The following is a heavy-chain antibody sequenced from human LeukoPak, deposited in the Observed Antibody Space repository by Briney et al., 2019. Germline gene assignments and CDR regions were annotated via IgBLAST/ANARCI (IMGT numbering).Heavy chain of an antibody. Sequence: SETLSLTCAVYGGSFSGYYWSWIRQPPGKGLEWIGEISHSGSTNYNPSPKSRVTISVDTSKNQFSLKLSSVTAADTAVYYCASTAYYFDYWGQGTLVTVSS. CDR1: GGSFSGYY. J-gene: IGHJ4*02. V-gene: IGHV4-34*01. CDR3: ASTAYYFDY. CDR2: ISHSGST.